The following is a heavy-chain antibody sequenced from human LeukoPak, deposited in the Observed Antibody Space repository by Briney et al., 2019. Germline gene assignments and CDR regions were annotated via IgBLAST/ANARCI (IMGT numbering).Heavy chain of an antibody. D-gene: IGHD3-22*01. CDR3: ARDPLEYFDSSNHGH. J-gene: IGHJ4*02. V-gene: IGHV1-18*01. CDR2: IRAYNDDT. CDR1: GYTFTSYG. Sequence: GASVKVSCKASGYTFTSYGINWVRQAPGQGLEWLGRIRAYNDDTNYAPKFQGRVIMTTDTSTNTAYMELRSLRSDDTAVYYCARDPLEYFDSSNHGHWGQGTLLTVSS.